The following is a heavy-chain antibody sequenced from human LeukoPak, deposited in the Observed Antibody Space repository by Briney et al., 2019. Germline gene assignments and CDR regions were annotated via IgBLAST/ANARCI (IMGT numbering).Heavy chain of an antibody. J-gene: IGHJ4*02. CDR3: ARRRRRVAGTGFDY. V-gene: IGHV4-39*01. D-gene: IGHD6-19*01. CDR2: IYYSGST. CDR1: GGSISSSSYN. Sequence: SETLSLTCTVSGGSISSSSYNWDWIRQPPGKGLEWIGSIYYSGSTYYNPSLKSRVTISVDTSKNQFSLNLSSVTAADTAVYYCARRRRRVAGTGFDYWGQGTLVTVSS.